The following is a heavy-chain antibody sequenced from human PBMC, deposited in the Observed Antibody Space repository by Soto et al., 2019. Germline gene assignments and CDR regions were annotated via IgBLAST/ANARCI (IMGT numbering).Heavy chain of an antibody. Sequence: GGSLRLSCAASGFTFSSYWMSWVRQAPGKGLEWVANIKQDGSEKYYVDSVKGRFTISRDNAKNSLYLQMNSLRAEDTAVYYCGRDRGYDYVWGSERPRNYYGMDVWGQGNTVTVPS. D-gene: IGHD3-16*01. J-gene: IGHJ6*02. CDR1: GFTFSSYW. CDR2: IKQDGSEK. V-gene: IGHV3-7*05. CDR3: GRDRGYDYVWGSERPRNYYGMDV.